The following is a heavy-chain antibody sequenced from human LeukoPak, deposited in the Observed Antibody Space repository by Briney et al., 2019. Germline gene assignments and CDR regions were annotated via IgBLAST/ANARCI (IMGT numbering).Heavy chain of an antibody. J-gene: IGHJ4*02. CDR1: GYTFTSYD. CDR3: ARGPSGYEGNDY. CDR2: MNPNSGNT. Sequence: ASVKVSCKASGYTFTSYDINWVRQATGQGLEWMGWMNPNSGNTGYAQKFQGRVTMTRNTSISTAYMELSSLRSEDTAVYYCARGPSGYEGNDYWGQGTLVTVSS. D-gene: IGHD5-12*01. V-gene: IGHV1-8*01.